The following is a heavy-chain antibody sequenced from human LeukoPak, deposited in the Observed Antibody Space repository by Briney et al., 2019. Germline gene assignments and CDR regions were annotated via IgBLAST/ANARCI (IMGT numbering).Heavy chain of an antibody. V-gene: IGHV4-59*01. D-gene: IGHD2-15*01. CDR1: GGSISSYY. Sequence: SETLSLTCTVSGGSISSYYWSWIRQPPGKGLEWIGYIYYSGSTNYNPSLKSRVTISVDTSKNQFSLKLSSVTAADTAVYYCARLVVAATNWFGPWGQGTLVTVSS. CDR3: ARLVVAATNWFGP. CDR2: IYYSGST. J-gene: IGHJ5*02.